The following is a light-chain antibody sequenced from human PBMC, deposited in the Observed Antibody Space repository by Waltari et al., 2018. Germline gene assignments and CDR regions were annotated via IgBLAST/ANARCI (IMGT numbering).Light chain of an antibody. J-gene: IGLJ2*01. Sequence: QSALTQPPSASGSPGQSVTISCTGTSSDVGAYDYVSWYQQDPGKAPKLMVYEVSKRPSGVSVRFPGSKSGNTASLTVSGLQAEDEADYYCSSYGGNTYYLIFGGGTKLTVL. V-gene: IGLV2-8*01. CDR1: SSDVGAYDY. CDR2: EVS. CDR3: SSYGGNTYYLI.